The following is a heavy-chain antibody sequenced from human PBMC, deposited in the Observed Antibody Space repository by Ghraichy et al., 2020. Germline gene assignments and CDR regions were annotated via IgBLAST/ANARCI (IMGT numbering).Heavy chain of an antibody. CDR1: GFTFSTYS. J-gene: IGHJ6*02. D-gene: IGHD3-22*01. CDR2: ISSSSSYI. Sequence: GESLNISCAASGFTFSTYSMNWVRQAPGKGLEWVSSISSSSSYIYYADSVKGRFTISRDNAKNSLYLQMNSLRAEDTAVYYCARDRLSNYDSSGYPLYFYYDGMDVWGQGTTVTVSS. V-gene: IGHV3-21*01. CDR3: ARDRLSNYDSSGYPLYFYYDGMDV.